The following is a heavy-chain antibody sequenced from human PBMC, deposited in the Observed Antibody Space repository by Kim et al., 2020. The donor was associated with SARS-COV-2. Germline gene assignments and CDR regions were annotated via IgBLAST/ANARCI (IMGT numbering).Heavy chain of an antibody. CDR2: FDPEDGET. D-gene: IGHD2-2*01. CDR1: GYTLTELS. V-gene: IGHV1-24*01. J-gene: IGHJ6*02. Sequence: ASVKVSCKVSGYTLTELSMHWVRQAPGKGLEWMGGFDPEDGETIYAQKFQGRVTMTEDTSTDTAYMELSSLRSEDTAVYYCATGESVVPAAPNEDYYYYGMDVWGQGTTVTVSS. CDR3: ATGESVVPAAPNEDYYYYGMDV.